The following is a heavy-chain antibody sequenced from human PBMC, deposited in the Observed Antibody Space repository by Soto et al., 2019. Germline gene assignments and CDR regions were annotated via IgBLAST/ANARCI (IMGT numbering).Heavy chain of an antibody. Sequence: QPGGSLRLSXEGSGFTFSSYEMNWVRQAPGKGLEWVSYISSSGSTKNYADSVKGRFTISRDNVKNSLYLQMNSLRAEDTAVYYCARVPRNFYYNGMDVWGQGTTVTVSS. CDR1: GFTFSSYE. CDR3: ARVPRNFYYNGMDV. V-gene: IGHV3-48*03. CDR2: ISSSGSTK. J-gene: IGHJ6*02.